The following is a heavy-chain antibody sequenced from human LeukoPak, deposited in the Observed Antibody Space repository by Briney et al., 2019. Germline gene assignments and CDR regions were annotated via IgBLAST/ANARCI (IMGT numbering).Heavy chain of an antibody. Sequence: GGSLRLSCAASGFTFSSYGMHWVRQAPGKGLEWVSYISSSSSYTNYADSVKGRFTISRDNAKNSLYLQMNSLRAEDTAVYYCARDLTPAITMLMDVWGKGTTVTVSS. CDR1: GFTFSSYG. CDR3: ARDLTPAITMLMDV. D-gene: IGHD3-10*01. CDR2: ISSSSSYT. J-gene: IGHJ6*04. V-gene: IGHV3-21*05.